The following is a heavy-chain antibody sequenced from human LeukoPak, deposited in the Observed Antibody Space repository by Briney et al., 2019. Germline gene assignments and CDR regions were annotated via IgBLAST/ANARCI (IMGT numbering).Heavy chain of an antibody. J-gene: IGHJ3*02. V-gene: IGHV4-31*03. CDR1: GDSITRGSYY. CDR2: IYYTGGT. Sequence: TSQTLSLTCTVSGDSITRGSYYWAWIRQHPGKGLEWIGYIYYTGGTHYNPSLKSRLTISVDTSENHFSLKLSSVTAADTAIYFCARAPGAFDIWGQGTIVTVSS. CDR3: ARAPGAFDI.